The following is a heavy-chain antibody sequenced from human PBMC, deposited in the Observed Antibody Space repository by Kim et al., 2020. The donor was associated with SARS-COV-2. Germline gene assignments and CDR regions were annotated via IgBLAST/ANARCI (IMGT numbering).Heavy chain of an antibody. V-gene: IGHV3-23*01. CDR3: AKGRGSDNGDLVRFDP. CDR1: GFTFRTYG. CDR2: LSGSGTNT. Sequence: GGSLRISCAASGFTFRTYGMSWVRQAPGKGLEWVSSLSGSGTNTYYADSVKGRFTISRDNPKNTLYLQMNSLRADDTAIYYCAKGRGSDNGDLVRFDPWG. D-gene: IGHD4-17*01. J-gene: IGHJ5*02.